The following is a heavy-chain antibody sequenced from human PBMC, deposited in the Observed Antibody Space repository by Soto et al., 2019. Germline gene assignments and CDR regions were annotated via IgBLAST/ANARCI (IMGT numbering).Heavy chain of an antibody. CDR3: ARIRNPYYYYGMDV. Sequence: RPTLVNPTQTLTLTCTFSGFSLSTSGISVRWIREPPGKSLELLALIDWDDDKYYSTSLKTRLNISKDTSKNQVVLTMTNMDPVDTATYYCARIRNPYYYYGMDVWGQGSTVTATS. CDR1: GFSLSTSGIS. CDR2: IDWDDDK. V-gene: IGHV2-70*01. J-gene: IGHJ6*02.